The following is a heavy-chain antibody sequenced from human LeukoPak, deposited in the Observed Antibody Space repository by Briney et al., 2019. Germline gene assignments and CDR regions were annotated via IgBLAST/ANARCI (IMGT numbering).Heavy chain of an antibody. CDR1: GGSISSGGYY. CDR2: IYYSGST. D-gene: IGHD1-7*01. CDR3: ARNPGGTTEVDYYFDY. Sequence: SETLSLTCTVSGGSISSGGYYWRWIRQHPGKGLEWIGYIYYSGSTYYNPSLKSRVTISADTSKNQFSLKLSSVTAADTAVYYCARNPGGTTEVDYYFDYWGQGTLVTVSS. V-gene: IGHV4-31*03. J-gene: IGHJ4*02.